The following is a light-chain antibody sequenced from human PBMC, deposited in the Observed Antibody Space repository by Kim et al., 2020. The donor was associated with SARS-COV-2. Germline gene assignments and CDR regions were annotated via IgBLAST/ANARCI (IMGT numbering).Light chain of an antibody. V-gene: IGLV3-1*01. CDR1: KLGDKY. J-gene: IGLJ1*01. CDR2: QDS. CDR3: QAWDSSTGV. Sequence: VYPGQTASITCSGDKLGDKYACWYQQKPGQSPVLVIYQDSKRPSGIPERFSGSNSGNTATLTISGTQAMDEADYYCQAWDSSTGVFGTGTQLTVL.